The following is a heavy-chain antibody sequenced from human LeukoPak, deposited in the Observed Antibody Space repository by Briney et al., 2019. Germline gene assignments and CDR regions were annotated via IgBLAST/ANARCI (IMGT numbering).Heavy chain of an antibody. V-gene: IGHV1-24*01. Sequence: ASVKVSCKVSGYTLTELSMHWVRQAPGKGLEWMGGFDPEDGETIYAQKFQGRVTMTEDTSTDTAYMELSSLRSEDTAVYYCATVLSGSYYNPGPIFDYWGQGTLVTVSP. J-gene: IGHJ4*02. CDR3: ATVLSGSYYNPGPIFDY. CDR1: GYTLTELS. D-gene: IGHD1-26*01. CDR2: FDPEDGET.